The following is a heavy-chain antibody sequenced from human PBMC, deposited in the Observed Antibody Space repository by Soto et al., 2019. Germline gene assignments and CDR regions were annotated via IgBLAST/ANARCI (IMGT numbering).Heavy chain of an antibody. D-gene: IGHD4-17*01. Sequence: GESLKISCAASGLSFRSFGMHWVRQAPGKGLEWVANIWYDGSIKNYAGSVKGRFTISRDNSKNTLYLEMNSLSAADTAVYYCATEATVTVEFEFWGQGTLVTSPQ. CDR2: IWYDGSIK. V-gene: IGHV3-33*01. J-gene: IGHJ4*02. CDR1: GLSFRSFG. CDR3: ATEATVTVEFEF.